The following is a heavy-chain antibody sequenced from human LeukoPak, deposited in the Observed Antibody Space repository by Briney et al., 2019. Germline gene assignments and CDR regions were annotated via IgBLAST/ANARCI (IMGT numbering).Heavy chain of an antibody. CDR1: GFTFSNSA. J-gene: IGHJ4*02. CDR3: TSDPTFYSGRYCFDY. D-gene: IGHD1-26*01. CDR2: IVVGSGNT. V-gene: IGHV1-58*01. Sequence: GTSVKVSCKASGFTFSNSAVQWVGQARGQRLEWIGWIVVGSGNTNYAQKFQERVTITRDMSTSTAYMELSSLRSEDTAVYYCTSDPTFYSGRYCFDYWGQGTLVTVSS.